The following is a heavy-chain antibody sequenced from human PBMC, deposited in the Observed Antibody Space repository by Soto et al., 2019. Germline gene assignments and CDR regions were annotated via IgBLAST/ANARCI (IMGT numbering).Heavy chain of an antibody. CDR2: IYYSGST. Sequence: PSETLSLTCTVSGGSISSVSYYWSWIRQPPGKGLEWIGYIYYSGSTNYNPSLKSRVTISVDTSKNQFSLKLSSVTAADTAVYYCARLLFGAANWFDPWGQGTLVTVSS. CDR1: GGSISSVSYY. V-gene: IGHV4-61*01. J-gene: IGHJ5*02. D-gene: IGHD3-10*01. CDR3: ARLLFGAANWFDP.